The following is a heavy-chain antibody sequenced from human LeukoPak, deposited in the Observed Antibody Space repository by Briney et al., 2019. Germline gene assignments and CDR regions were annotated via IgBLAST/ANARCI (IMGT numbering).Heavy chain of an antibody. V-gene: IGHV3-30-3*01. CDR3: AKEPNYGDYGYRGFDI. CDR2: ISYDGSNK. CDR1: GFTFSSYA. J-gene: IGHJ3*02. Sequence: QPGGSLRLSCVASGFTFSSYAMHWVRQAPGKGLEWVAVISYDGSNKYYADSVKGRFTISRDNSKNTLYLQMNSLRAEDTAVYYCAKEPNYGDYGYRGFDIWDQGTMVTVSS. D-gene: IGHD4-17*01.